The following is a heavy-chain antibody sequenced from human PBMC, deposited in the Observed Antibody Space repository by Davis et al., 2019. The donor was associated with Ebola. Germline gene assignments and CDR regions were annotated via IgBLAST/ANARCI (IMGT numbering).Heavy chain of an antibody. CDR1: GYSFTSYW. CDR2: IYPGDSDT. Sequence: GESLKISCKGSGYSFTSYWIGWVRQMPGKGLEWMGIIYPGDSDTRYSPSFQGQVTISADKSISTAYLQWSSLKASDTAMYYCARQLRAYCSSTSRLGGWFDPWGQGTLVTVSS. D-gene: IGHD2-2*01. J-gene: IGHJ5*02. CDR3: ARQLRAYCSSTSRLGGWFDP. V-gene: IGHV5-51*01.